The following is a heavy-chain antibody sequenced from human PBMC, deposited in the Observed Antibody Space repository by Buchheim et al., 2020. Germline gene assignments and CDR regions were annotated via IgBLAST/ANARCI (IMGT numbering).Heavy chain of an antibody. Sequence: EVQLVESGGGLVQPGGSLRLSCAASGFTFSSYWMHWVRQAPGKGLVWVSRINSDGSSTSYADSVKGRFTISRDNAKNPRYLQMNSLRAEDTAVYYCARGGGIRGGYYYYYMDVWGKGTT. J-gene: IGHJ6*03. V-gene: IGHV3-74*01. D-gene: IGHD3-16*01. CDR1: GFTFSSYW. CDR2: INSDGSST. CDR3: ARGGGIRGGYYYYYMDV.